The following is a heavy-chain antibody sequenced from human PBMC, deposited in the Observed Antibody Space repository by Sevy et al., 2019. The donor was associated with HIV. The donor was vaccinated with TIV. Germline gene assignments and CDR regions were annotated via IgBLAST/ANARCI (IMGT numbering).Heavy chain of an antibody. CDR1: GFTFSAYA. CDR3: ATLRGGLYGSGYFQN. Sequence: GGSLRLSCAASGFTFSAYAMRWVRQAPGKGLEWVSCISSSGGSTYYADSVKDRFSISRDTSKNTLYLQMNSLRAEDTAVYYCATLRGGLYGSGYFQNWGQGTQVTVSS. CDR2: ISSSGGST. D-gene: IGHD3-10*01. V-gene: IGHV3-23*01. J-gene: IGHJ1*01.